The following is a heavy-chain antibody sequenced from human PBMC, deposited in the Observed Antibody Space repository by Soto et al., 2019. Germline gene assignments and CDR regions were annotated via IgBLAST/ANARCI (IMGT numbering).Heavy chain of an antibody. CDR1: GYTFTAYG. CDR2: VGTNNDNT. CDR3: ARELNTDSSAYYSIAD. D-gene: IGHD3-22*01. V-gene: IGHV1-18*01. Sequence: QVQMVQSGPEVKMPGASVKVSCKTSGYTFTAYGLAWLRQAPGQRPEWMGWVGTNNDNTNYAEKFQGRVTMTTDTSTATTYRELRSLRSDDTAVYYCARELNTDSSAYYSIADWGQGTLVTVSS. J-gene: IGHJ4*02.